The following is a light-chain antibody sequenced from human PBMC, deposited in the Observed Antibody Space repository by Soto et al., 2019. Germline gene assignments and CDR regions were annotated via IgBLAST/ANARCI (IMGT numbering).Light chain of an antibody. Sequence: DIVMTQSPDSLAVSLGERATINCKSSQSVLYSSNNKNYLAWYQQKPGQPPKALIYWASTRESGVPDRFSGSGSGTDFTLNIRSLQAEDVEVYYCQQYYTTPWTFGQGTKVDIK. CDR3: QQYYTTPWT. CDR2: WAS. J-gene: IGKJ1*01. V-gene: IGKV4-1*01. CDR1: QSVLYSSNNKNY.